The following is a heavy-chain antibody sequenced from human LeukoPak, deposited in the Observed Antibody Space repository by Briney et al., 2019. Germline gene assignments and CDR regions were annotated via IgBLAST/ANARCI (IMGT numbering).Heavy chain of an antibody. CDR1: GFTFDDYA. D-gene: IGHD2-2*01. J-gene: IGHJ4*02. CDR3: ARTLVPAATYNFDY. V-gene: IGHV3-9*01. Sequence: GRSLRLSCVASGFTFDDYAMHWVRQAPGKGLEWVSVVNWNSGTTGYADSVKGRFTVSRDNAKNSLFLQMNSLRPEDTALYYCARTLVPAATYNFDYWGQGTLVTVSS. CDR2: VNWNSGTT.